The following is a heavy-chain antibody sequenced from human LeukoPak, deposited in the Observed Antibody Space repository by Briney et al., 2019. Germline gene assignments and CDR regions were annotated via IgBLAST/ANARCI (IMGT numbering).Heavy chain of an antibody. Sequence: PGGSLRLSCAASGFTFSRYGMHWVRQAPGKGLEWVSFIRYDGSNKYYADSVKGRFTISRDNSKNTLYLQMNSLRAEDTAVYYCAKDRFAMIVVVTLDYWGQGSLVTVSS. CDR3: AKDRFAMIVVVTLDY. CDR2: IRYDGSNK. CDR1: GFTFSRYG. D-gene: IGHD3-22*01. V-gene: IGHV3-30*02. J-gene: IGHJ4*02.